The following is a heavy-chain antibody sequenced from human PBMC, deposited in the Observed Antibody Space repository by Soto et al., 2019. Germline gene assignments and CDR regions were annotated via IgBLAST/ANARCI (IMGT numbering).Heavy chain of an antibody. CDR1: GDSISSYY. V-gene: IGHV4-59*01. J-gene: IGHJ5*02. Sequence: PSETLSPTCTVSGDSISSYYWNWIRQSPGKGLEWIGYVYYSGSTNYNPSLTSRVTISIDTSKNQFSLTLRSVTATDTAVYYCARQNDLQWLVRGSWFDPWGQGILVTVSS. D-gene: IGHD6-19*01. CDR2: VYYSGST. CDR3: ARQNDLQWLVRGSWFDP.